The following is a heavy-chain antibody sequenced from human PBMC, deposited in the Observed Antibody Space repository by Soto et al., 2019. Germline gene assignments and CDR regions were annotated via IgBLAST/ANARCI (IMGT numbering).Heavy chain of an antibody. J-gene: IGHJ4*02. CDR1: GGSISSSSYY. V-gene: IGHV4-39*01. D-gene: IGHD3-22*01. CDR3: ASGESYDSSVYYHGGGAYFDY. Sequence: QLQLQESGPGLVKPSETLSLTCTVSGGSISSSSYYWGWIRQPPGKGLEWIGSIYYSGSTYYNPSLKSRVTIPVDTSKNQFPPKLSSVPPADTAVYYCASGESYDSSVYYHGGGAYFDYWGQGTLVTVSS. CDR2: IYYSGST.